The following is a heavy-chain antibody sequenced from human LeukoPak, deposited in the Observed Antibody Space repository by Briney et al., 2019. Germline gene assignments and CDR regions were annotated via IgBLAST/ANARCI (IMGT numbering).Heavy chain of an antibody. CDR2: INHSGST. V-gene: IGHV4-34*01. CDR3: ARDRVAARSHWGGWFDP. Sequence: SETLTLTCAVYGGSFSGYYWSWIRQPPGKGLEWIGEINHSGSTNYNPSLKSRVTISVDTSKNQFSLKLSSVTAADTAVYYCARDRVAARSHWGGWFDPWGQGTLVTVSS. D-gene: IGHD6-6*01. CDR1: GGSFSGYY. J-gene: IGHJ5*02.